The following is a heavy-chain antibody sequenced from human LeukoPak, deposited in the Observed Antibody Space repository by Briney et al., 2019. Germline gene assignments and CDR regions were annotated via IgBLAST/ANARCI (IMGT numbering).Heavy chain of an antibody. J-gene: IGHJ4*02. CDR1: VFTFSNYA. D-gene: IGHD2-8*01. Sequence: GGSLRLSCAASVFTFSNYAMHWVRQAPGQGLEWVSVISDSGDYTSYADSVRGRFTISRDNSRNTLYLPMISLRPEDTAVYYCAKATSIGKFCTNGVCSPFDYWGQGTLATVSS. V-gene: IGHV3-23*01. CDR3: AKATSIGKFCTNGVCSPFDY. CDR2: ISDSGDYT.